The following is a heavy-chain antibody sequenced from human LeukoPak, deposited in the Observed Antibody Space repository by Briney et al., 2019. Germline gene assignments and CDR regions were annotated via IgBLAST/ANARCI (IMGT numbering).Heavy chain of an antibody. D-gene: IGHD3-16*02. CDR3: AKGPYDYVWGTYLDC. V-gene: IGHV3-23*01. J-gene: IGHJ4*02. CDR1: GFTFSSYA. Sequence: PGGSLRLSCAASGFTFSSYAMSWVRQAPGKGLEWVSGISSSGTSTCYADSVKGRFTISRDNSKNTLYLQMNSLRAEDTALYYCAKGPYDYVWGTYLDCWGQGTLVTVSP. CDR2: ISSSGTST.